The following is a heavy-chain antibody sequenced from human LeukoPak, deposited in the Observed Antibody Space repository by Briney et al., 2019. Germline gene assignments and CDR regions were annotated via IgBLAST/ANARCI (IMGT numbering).Heavy chain of an antibody. J-gene: IGHJ6*04. V-gene: IGHV1-69*13. CDR1: GGTFSSYA. CDR3: AREVWQQLIGYGMDV. Sequence: ASVTLSCTAFGGTFSSYAISWVRQAPGQGLEWMGGIIPIFGTANYAQKFQGRVTITADESTSTAYMELSSLRSEDTAVYYCAREVWQQLIGYGMDVWGKGTTVTVSS. D-gene: IGHD6-13*01. CDR2: IIPIFGTA.